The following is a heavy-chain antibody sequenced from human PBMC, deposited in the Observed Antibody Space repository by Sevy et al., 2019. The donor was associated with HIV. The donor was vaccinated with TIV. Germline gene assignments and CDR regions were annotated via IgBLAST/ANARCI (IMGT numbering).Heavy chain of an antibody. CDR1: GITFSSYS. V-gene: IGHV3-48*01. J-gene: IGHJ5*02. Sequence: GGSLRLSCAASGITFSSYSMNWVRQAPGKGLEWISYISSSSNLIYYADSVKGRFTVSRENAKNSLYLEMNSLRVDDTAIYYCAGDTNGIVASAASADFAWCQGTLVTVSS. CDR3: AGDTNGIVASAASADFA. CDR2: ISSSSNLI. D-gene: IGHD2-8*01.